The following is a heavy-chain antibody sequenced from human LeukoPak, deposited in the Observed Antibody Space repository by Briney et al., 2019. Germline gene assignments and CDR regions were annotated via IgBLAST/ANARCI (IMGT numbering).Heavy chain of an antibody. CDR1: GFTVSSNY. Sequence: GGSLRLSCAASGFTVSSNYMSWVRQAPGKGLEWVSVIYSGGSTYYADSVKGRFTISRDNSKNTLYLQMNSLRAEDTAVYYCAKAGYDFWSGYSDYWGQGTLVTVSS. D-gene: IGHD3-3*01. V-gene: IGHV3-53*05. CDR2: IYSGGST. J-gene: IGHJ4*02. CDR3: AKAGYDFWSGYSDY.